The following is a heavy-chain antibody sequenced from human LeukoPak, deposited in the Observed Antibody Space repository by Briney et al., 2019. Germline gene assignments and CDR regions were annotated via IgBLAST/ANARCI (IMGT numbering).Heavy chain of an antibody. CDR2: INHSGST. J-gene: IGHJ4*02. Sequence: SETLSLTCAVYGGSFSGYYWSWIRQPPGKGLEWIGEINHSGSTNYNPSLKSRVTISVDTSKNQFSLKLSSVTAADTAVYYRARSTSQPYSSSWYGDDYWGQGTLVTVSS. V-gene: IGHV4-34*01. CDR1: GGSFSGYY. D-gene: IGHD6-13*01. CDR3: ARSTSQPYSSSWYGDDY.